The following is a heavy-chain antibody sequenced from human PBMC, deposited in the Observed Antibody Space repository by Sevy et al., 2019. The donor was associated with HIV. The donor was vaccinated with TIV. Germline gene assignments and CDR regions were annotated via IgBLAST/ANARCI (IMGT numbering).Heavy chain of an antibody. CDR2: IFHSGDT. CDR1: GGSISSSSIY. CDR3: ARHFYSNGMDV. Sequence: SETLSLTCTVSGGSISSSSIYWGWFRQSPGKGLDYIGSIFHSGDTYYDPSLKSRVTISVDTSKNQFSLKMTSMTAADTAVYYCARHFYSNGMDVWGQGTTVTVSS. V-gene: IGHV4-39*01. J-gene: IGHJ6*02. D-gene: IGHD1-26*01.